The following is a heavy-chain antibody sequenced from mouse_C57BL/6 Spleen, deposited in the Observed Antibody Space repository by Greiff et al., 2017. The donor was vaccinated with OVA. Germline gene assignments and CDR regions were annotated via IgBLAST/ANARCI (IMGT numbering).Heavy chain of an antibody. D-gene: IGHD3-2*02. V-gene: IGHV1-81*01. CDR2: IYPRSGNT. J-gene: IGHJ2*01. Sequence: QVQLQQSGAELARPGASVKLSCKASGYTFTSYGISWVKQRTGQGLEWIGEIYPRSGNTYYNEKFKGKATLTADKSSSTAYMELRSLTSEDSAVYFCARYGSSGYLLDYWGQGTTLTVSS. CDR3: ARYGSSGYLLDY. CDR1: GYTFTSYG.